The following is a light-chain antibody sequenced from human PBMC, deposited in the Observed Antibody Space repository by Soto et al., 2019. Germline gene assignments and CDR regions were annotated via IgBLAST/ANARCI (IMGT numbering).Light chain of an antibody. J-gene: IGKJ5*01. Sequence: EIVLTQSPATLSLLPGERATLSCRASQSVGSSLAWYQHKAGQAPRLLLYDASNRATGIPARFSGSGSGTDFTLTISSLEPEDFADSYCQQRSSWITFGQGTRLEIE. CDR1: QSVGSS. CDR3: QQRSSWIT. CDR2: DAS. V-gene: IGKV3-11*01.